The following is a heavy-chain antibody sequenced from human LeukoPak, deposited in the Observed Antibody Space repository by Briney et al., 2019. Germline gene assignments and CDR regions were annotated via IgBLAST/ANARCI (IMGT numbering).Heavy chain of an antibody. D-gene: IGHD6-13*01. J-gene: IGHJ4*02. CDR1: GGSFSGYY. CDR2: INHSGST. V-gene: IGHV4-34*01. Sequence: KASETLSLTCAVYGGSFSGYYWSWIRQPPGKGLEWIGEINHSGSTNYNPSLKSRVTISVDTSKNQFSLKLSSVTAADTAVYYCAKVRPLDSSWDYFDCWGQGTLVTVSS. CDR3: AKVRPLDSSWDYFDC.